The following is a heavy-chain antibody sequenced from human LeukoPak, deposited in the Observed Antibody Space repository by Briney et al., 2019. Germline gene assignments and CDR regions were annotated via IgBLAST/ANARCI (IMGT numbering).Heavy chain of an antibody. CDR1: GGSFSGYY. CDR2: INHSGST. J-gene: IGHJ5*02. CDR3: ARGRDFWSGYYRSRWFDP. V-gene: IGHV4-34*01. D-gene: IGHD3-3*01. Sequence: KPSETLSLTCAVYGGSFSGYYWSWIRQPPGKGLEWIGEINHSGSTNYNPSLKSRVTISVDTSKNQFSMKLSSVTAADTAVYYCARGRDFWSGYYRSRWFDPWGQGTLVTVSS.